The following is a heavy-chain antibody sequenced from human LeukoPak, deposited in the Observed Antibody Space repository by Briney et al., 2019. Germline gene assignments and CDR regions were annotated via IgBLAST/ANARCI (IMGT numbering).Heavy chain of an antibody. D-gene: IGHD4-17*01. CDR3: AESTVTTGRFDY. Sequence: PSETLSLTCSVSGGSISSHYWSWIRQPAGKGLEWIGRVHITRGTNYNPSLKSRVTMSVDTSKSQFSLRLTSVTAADMAVYYCAESTVTTGRFDYWGQGTLVTVSS. V-gene: IGHV4-4*07. J-gene: IGHJ4*02. CDR1: GGSISSHY. CDR2: VHITRGT.